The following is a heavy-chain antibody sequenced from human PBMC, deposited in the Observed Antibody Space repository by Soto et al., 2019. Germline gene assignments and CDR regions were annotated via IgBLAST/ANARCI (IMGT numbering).Heavy chain of an antibody. CDR1: GYPFTNYY. CDR2: VNPSSGRT. V-gene: IGHV1-46*01. Sequence: QVQLVQSGTEVKKPGASVRVSCTASGYPFTNYYIHWVRQAPGQGPEWMGIVNPSSGRTTYAQTFQGRVTMTTDTSTSTVYMETNSLRSADTAMYYCTRARFTTVTTWWDFDSWGQGTLVTVSS. J-gene: IGHJ4*02. D-gene: IGHD4-17*01. CDR3: TRARFTTVTTWWDFDS.